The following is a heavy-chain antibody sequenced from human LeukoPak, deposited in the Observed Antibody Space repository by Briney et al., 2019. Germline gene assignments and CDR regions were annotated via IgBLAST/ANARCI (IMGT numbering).Heavy chain of an antibody. CDR3: ARPLYYDILTGYYDSGYYYYGMDV. Sequence: GGSLRLSCAASGFTFDDYAMHWVRQAPGKGLEWISHISSSSSTIYYADSVKGRFTISRDNSKNSLYLQMSSLRAEDTAVYYCARPLYYDILTGYYDSGYYYYGMDVWGQGTTVTVSS. V-gene: IGHV3-48*01. D-gene: IGHD3-9*01. CDR2: ISSSSSTI. CDR1: GFTFDDYA. J-gene: IGHJ6*02.